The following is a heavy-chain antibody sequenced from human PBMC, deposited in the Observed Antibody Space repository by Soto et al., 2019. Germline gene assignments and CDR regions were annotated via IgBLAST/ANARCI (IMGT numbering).Heavy chain of an antibody. Sequence: PSETLSLTCTVWGGPISSYYWSWIRQPPGKGLEWISYIYYSGSTNYNPSLKSRVTISVDTSKNQFSLKLSSVTAAETAVYYCAGFYYDYVWGSYGSFSGKYNWFDPWGQGTLVTVSS. V-gene: IGHV4-59*01. CDR2: IYYSGST. CDR1: GGPISSYY. CDR3: AGFYYDYVWGSYGSFSGKYNWFDP. D-gene: IGHD3-16*02. J-gene: IGHJ5*02.